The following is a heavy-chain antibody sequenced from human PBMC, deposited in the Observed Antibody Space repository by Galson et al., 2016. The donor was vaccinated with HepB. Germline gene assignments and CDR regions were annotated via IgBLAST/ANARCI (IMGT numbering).Heavy chain of an antibody. CDR2: INHNGGT. CDR1: GGSSSAYW. CDR3: ASQHKFIWYGGAFDV. Sequence: SETLSLTCAVYGGSSSAYWWTWIRQSPGKGLEWLGEINHNGGTVYNPSLESRITISADTSSNQFSLKLASVTAADAALYYCASQHKFIWYGGAFDVWGQGTMVTVS. V-gene: IGHV4-34*01. J-gene: IGHJ3*01. D-gene: IGHD3-10*01.